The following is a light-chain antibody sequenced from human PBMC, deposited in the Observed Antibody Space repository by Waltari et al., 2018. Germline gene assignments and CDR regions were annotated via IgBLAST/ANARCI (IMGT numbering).Light chain of an antibody. J-gene: IGKJ1*01. CDR3: QQYYSTPRT. V-gene: IGKV4-1*01. Sequence: DIVMTQSPDSLAVSLGERATINCKSSQSVLYSSNNKNYLAWYQQKPGQPPKLLIYWASTRESGVPDPFSCSGSGTDFTLTISSLQAEDVAVYYCQQYYSTPRTFGQGTKVEIK. CDR2: WAS. CDR1: QSVLYSSNNKNY.